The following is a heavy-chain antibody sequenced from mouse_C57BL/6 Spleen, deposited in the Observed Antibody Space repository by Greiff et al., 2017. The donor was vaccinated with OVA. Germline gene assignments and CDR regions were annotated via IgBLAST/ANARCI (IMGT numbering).Heavy chain of an antibody. Sequence: VKLVESGAELVKPGASVKISCKASGYAFSSYWMNWVKQRPGKGLEWIGQIYPGDGDTNYNGKFKGKATLTADKSSSTAYMQLSSLTSEDSAVYFCARSTMVYYFDYWGQGTTLTVSS. D-gene: IGHD2-1*01. J-gene: IGHJ2*01. CDR3: ARSTMVYYFDY. V-gene: IGHV1-80*01. CDR2: IYPGDGDT. CDR1: GYAFSSYW.